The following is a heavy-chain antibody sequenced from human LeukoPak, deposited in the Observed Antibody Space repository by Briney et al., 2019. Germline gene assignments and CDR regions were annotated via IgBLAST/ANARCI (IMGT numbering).Heavy chain of an antibody. V-gene: IGHV4-59*08. CDR1: GGSISSYY. J-gene: IGHJ2*01. D-gene: IGHD4/OR15-4a*01. Sequence: PSETLSLTCTVSGGSISSYYWSWIRQPPGKGLEWIGYIYYSGSTNYNPALKRRGTISVDTSKNPFFLTLSSVPAADTAVYYCARPLGLFTYFDLWGRGTLVTVSS. CDR3: ARPLGLFTYFDL. CDR2: IYYSGST.